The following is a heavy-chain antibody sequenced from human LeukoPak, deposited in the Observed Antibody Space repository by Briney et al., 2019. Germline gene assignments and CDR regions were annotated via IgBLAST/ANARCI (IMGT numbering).Heavy chain of an antibody. J-gene: IGHJ4*02. CDR1: GFTFSSYW. CDR2: IYHSGST. V-gene: IGHV4-30-2*01. D-gene: IGHD3-3*01. CDR3: ARAAYDFWSGTPYYFDY. Sequence: LRLSCAVSGFTFSSYWMSWIRQPPGKGLEWIGYIYHSGSTYYNPSLKSRVTTSVDRSKNQFSLKLSSVTAADTAVYYCARAAYDFWSGTPYYFDYWGQGTLVTVSS.